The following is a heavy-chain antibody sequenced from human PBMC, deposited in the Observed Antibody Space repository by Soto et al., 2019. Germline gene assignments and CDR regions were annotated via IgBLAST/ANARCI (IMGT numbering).Heavy chain of an antibody. Sequence: GGSLRLSCAASGFTFSSYAMSWVRQAPGKGLDWVSAISGSGGSTYYADSVKGRFTISRDNSKNTLYLQMNSLRAEDTAVYYCAKDGLGDSSGYYYYYYGMDVWGQGTTVTVSS. CDR3: AKDGLGDSSGYYYYYYGMDV. D-gene: IGHD3-22*01. CDR2: ISGSGGST. J-gene: IGHJ6*02. V-gene: IGHV3-23*01. CDR1: GFTFSSYA.